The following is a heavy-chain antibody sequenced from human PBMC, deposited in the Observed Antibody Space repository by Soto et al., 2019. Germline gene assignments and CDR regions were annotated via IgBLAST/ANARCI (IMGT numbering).Heavy chain of an antibody. CDR2: ISWNSGSI. CDR1: GFTFDDYA. V-gene: IGHV3-9*01. D-gene: IGHD6-6*01. Sequence: EVQLVESGGGLVQPGRSLRLSCAASGFTFDDYAMHWVRQAPGKGLEWVSGISWNSGSIGYADSVKGRFTISRDNAKNSLYLQMNSLRAEDTALYYCAKDGRKYSSSSLAFDIWGQGTMVTVSS. J-gene: IGHJ3*02. CDR3: AKDGRKYSSSSLAFDI.